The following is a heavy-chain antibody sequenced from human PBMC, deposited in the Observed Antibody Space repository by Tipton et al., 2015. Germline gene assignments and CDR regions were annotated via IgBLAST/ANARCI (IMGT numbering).Heavy chain of an antibody. J-gene: IGHJ1*01. Sequence: TLSLTCTVSGGSFSSGVHSWNWVRQPPGKGLEWLGNIYDGGSTSYNPSLKSRDTLSVDRTRGQYFLRPTSVTAADSAVYFCARGGLDGFQVWGQGTPVTVSS. CDR1: GGSFSSGVHS. CDR2: IYDGGST. CDR3: ARGGLDGFQV. V-gene: IGHV4-30-2*01. D-gene: IGHD3/OR15-3a*01.